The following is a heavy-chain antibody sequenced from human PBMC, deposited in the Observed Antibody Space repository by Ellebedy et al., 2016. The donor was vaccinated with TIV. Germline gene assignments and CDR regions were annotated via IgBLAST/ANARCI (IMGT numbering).Heavy chain of an antibody. J-gene: IGHJ4*02. V-gene: IGHV4-30-4*08. Sequence: SETLSLTCTVSGGSISSDLSYWSWIRQPPGKGLEWIGYIYDTGSTFYNPSLKSRLIISLDMSKNQFSLRLSSVTAADTAMYYCAGGYGDYRYWGQGTLVTVTS. CDR1: GGSISSDLSY. CDR3: AGGYGDYRY. D-gene: IGHD4-17*01. CDR2: IYDTGST.